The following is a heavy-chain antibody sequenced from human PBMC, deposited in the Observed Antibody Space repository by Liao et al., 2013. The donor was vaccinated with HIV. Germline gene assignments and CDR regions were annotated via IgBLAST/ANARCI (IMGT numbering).Heavy chain of an antibody. CDR2: INHSGGT. CDR1: GGSFRDYY. Sequence: QVQLQQWGAGLLKPSETLSLTCAVYGGSFRDYYWSWIRQSPGKGLEWIGEINHSGGTNYNPSLKSRVTISVDRSKNQFSLMLSSVTAADTAVYYCTRGPRYSRGWDGDYYYYYLDVWGKGTTVTVSS. D-gene: IGHD6-19*01. J-gene: IGHJ6*03. CDR3: TRGPRYSRGWDGDYYYYYLDV. V-gene: IGHV4-34*01.